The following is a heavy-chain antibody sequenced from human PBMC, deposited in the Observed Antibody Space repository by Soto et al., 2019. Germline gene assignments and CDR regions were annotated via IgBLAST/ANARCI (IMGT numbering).Heavy chain of an antibody. D-gene: IGHD3-9*01. CDR1: GYTFTSYG. V-gene: IGHV1-18*01. Sequence: GASVKVSCKASGYTFTSYGISWVLQAPGQGLEWMGWISAYNGNTNYAQKPQGRVTMTTDTSTSTAYMELRSLRSDDTAVYYCALVFIDNNWFDPWGQGTLVTVSS. J-gene: IGHJ5*02. CDR3: ALVFIDNNWFDP. CDR2: ISAYNGNT.